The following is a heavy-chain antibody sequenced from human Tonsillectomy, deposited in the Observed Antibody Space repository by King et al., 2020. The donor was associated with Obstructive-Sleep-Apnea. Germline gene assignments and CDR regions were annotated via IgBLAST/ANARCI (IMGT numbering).Heavy chain of an antibody. CDR2: INSDGTSI. CDR1: GFTFSTYW. J-gene: IGHJ3*01. V-gene: IGHV3-74*01. CDR3: ASRASSGPHAFNL. D-gene: IGHD5-12*01. Sequence: VQLVESGGGLVQPGGSLRLSCAASGFTFSTYWMHWVRQAPGKGLVWVSRINSDGTSISYVDSVKGRFTTSRDNAKNTLYLQMDSLRAEDTAVYYCASRASSGPHAFNLWGQGTIVSVSS.